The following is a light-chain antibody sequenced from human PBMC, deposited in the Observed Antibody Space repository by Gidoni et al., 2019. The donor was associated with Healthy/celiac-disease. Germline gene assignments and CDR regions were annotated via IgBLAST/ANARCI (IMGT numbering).Light chain of an antibody. CDR1: QSVLYSSNNKNY. V-gene: IGKV4-1*01. Sequence: DIFMTQSTDSLAVSLGERATINSKASQSVLYSSNNKNYLAWYQQKPGQPPKLLIYWASNRESGVPDRFSGSGSGTDFTLTISSLQAEDVAVYYCQQYYSTPQTFGQGTKLEIK. CDR3: QQYYSTPQT. J-gene: IGKJ2*01. CDR2: WAS.